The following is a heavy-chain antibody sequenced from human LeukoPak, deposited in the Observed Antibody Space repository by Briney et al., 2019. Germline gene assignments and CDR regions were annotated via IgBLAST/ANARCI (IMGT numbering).Heavy chain of an antibody. J-gene: IGHJ6*02. D-gene: IGHD3-10*01. CDR3: ARVGVHYGAGSYDYGDYYYYGMDV. CDR2: ISSSSSYI. V-gene: IGHV3-21*01. CDR1: GFTFSSYS. Sequence: GGSLRLSCAASGFTFSSYSMNWVRQAPGKGLEWVSSISSSSSYIYYADSVKGRFTISRDNAKNSLYLQMNSLRAEDTAVYYCARVGVHYGAGSYDYGDYYYYGMDVWGQGTTVTVSS.